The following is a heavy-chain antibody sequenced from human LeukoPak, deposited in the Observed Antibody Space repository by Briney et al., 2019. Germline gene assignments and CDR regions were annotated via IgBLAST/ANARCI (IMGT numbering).Heavy chain of an antibody. D-gene: IGHD5-24*01. Sequence: SQTLSLTCAVSGGSISSGGYSWSWIRQPPGKGLEWIGYIYHSGSTYYNPSLKSRVTISVDTSKNQFSLKLSSVTAADTAVYYCARDARDGYNPFDYWGQGTLVTVSS. CDR3: ARDARDGYNPFDY. CDR2: IYHSGST. CDR1: GGSISSGGYS. V-gene: IGHV4-30-2*05. J-gene: IGHJ4*02.